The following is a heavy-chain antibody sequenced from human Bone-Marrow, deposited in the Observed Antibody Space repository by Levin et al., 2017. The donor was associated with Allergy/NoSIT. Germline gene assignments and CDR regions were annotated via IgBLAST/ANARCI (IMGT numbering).Heavy chain of an antibody. CDR1: GGSVSSGSYY. V-gene: IGHV4-61*01. CDR2: IYYSGST. J-gene: IGHJ4*02. CDR3: ARDQGGGATPDY. D-gene: IGHD1-26*01. Sequence: SETLSLTCTVSGGSVSSGSYYWSWIRQPPGKGLEWIGYIYYSGSTNYNPSPKSRVTISVDTSKNQFSLKLSSVTAADTAVYYCARDQGGGATPDYWGQGTLVTVSS.